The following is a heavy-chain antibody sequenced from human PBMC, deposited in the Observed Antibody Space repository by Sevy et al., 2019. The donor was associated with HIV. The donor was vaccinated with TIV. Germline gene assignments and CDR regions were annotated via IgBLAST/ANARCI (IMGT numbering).Heavy chain of an antibody. CDR2: LSFGCGEI. Sequence: GGSLRLSCAASGFTFSKYSMSWVRQPPGKGLEWVSTLSFGCGEINYADSVKGRFTISSDNAKSSVYLQMNNLRPEDTAGYYCAREGCTKPHDYWGQGTLVTVSS. D-gene: IGHD2-8*01. CDR3: AREGCTKPHDY. V-gene: IGHV3-23*01. J-gene: IGHJ4*02. CDR1: GFTFSKYS.